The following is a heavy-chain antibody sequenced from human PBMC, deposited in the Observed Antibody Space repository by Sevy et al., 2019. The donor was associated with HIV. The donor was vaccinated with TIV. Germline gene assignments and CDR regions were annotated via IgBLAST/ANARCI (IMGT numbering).Heavy chain of an antibody. D-gene: IGHD6-19*01. J-gene: IGHJ4*02. CDR3: ARGRAGAHVPFDY. Sequence: SETLSLTCAVYGGSFSGYYWSWIRQPPGKRLEWIGEINHSGSTNYNPSLKSRVSISVDTSKNQFTLKLNSVTAADTAVYYCARGRAGAHVPFDYWGQGSLVTVSS. V-gene: IGHV4-34*01. CDR1: GGSFSGYY. CDR2: INHSGST.